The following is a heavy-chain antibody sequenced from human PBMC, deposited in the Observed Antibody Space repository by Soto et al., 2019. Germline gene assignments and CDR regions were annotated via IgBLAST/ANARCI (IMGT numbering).Heavy chain of an antibody. CDR3: ARRTTGYYMDV. CDR2: IYPGDSDT. Sequence: GSVHQMPGKGLEWMGIIYPGDSDTRYSPSFQGQVTISADKSISTAYLQWSSLKASDTAMYYCARRTTGYYMDVWGKGTTVTVSS. D-gene: IGHD1-1*01. V-gene: IGHV5-51*07. J-gene: IGHJ6*03.